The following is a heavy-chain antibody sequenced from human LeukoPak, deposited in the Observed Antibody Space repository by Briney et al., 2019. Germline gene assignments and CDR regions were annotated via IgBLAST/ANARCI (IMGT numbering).Heavy chain of an antibody. V-gene: IGHV2-5*01. Sequence: SGPTLVNPTQTLTLTCTFSGFSLTTSGVGVGWIRQPPGKALEWLALIYWNNDNRYNPSLKTRLTITKDTSKNQVVLIMAIMDAVETATYYCAHYGDYRFLYYFDYWGQGTPVTVSS. J-gene: IGHJ4*02. CDR2: IYWNNDN. CDR1: GFSLTTSGVG. CDR3: AHYGDYRFLYYFDY. D-gene: IGHD4-17*01.